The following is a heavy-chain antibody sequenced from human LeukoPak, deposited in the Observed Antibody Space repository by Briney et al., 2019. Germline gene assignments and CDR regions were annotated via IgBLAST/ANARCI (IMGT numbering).Heavy chain of an antibody. J-gene: IGHJ3*02. V-gene: IGHV1-2*02. CDR2: INPNSGGT. CDR3: ARIPKMAWYSSGWYDAFDI. Sequence: GASVKVSCKASGYTFTGYYMHWVRQAPGQGLEWMGWINPNSGGTNYAQKFQGRVTMTRDTSISTAYMELSRLRSDDTAVYYCARIPKMAWYSSGWYDAFDIWGQGTMVTVSS. D-gene: IGHD6-19*01. CDR1: GYTFTGYY.